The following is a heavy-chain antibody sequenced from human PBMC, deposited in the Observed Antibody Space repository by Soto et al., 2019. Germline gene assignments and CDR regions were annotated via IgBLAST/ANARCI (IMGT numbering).Heavy chain of an antibody. J-gene: IGHJ6*02. CDR2: ISGYNGDT. CDR1: GYTFTRYG. CDR3: AKNGQPPYYYYGLDV. Sequence: QGHLVQSGAEVKKPGASVKVSCKASGYTFTRYGISWVRQAPGQGLEWMGWISGYNGDTNYAQNLQGRVTMTIDTSTTTAYMELRSLTSDDTAVYYCAKNGQPPYYYYGLDVWGQVTTVTVSS. D-gene: IGHD2-8*01. V-gene: IGHV1-18*01.